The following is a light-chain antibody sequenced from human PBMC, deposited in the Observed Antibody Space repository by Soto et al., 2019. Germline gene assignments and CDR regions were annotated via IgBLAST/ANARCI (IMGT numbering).Light chain of an antibody. J-gene: IGKJ1*01. V-gene: IGKV3-15*01. CDR3: PQYHYLWT. CDR2: DAS. Sequence: EIVMTQSPATLSVSPGETVTLSCRASQSISSHLAWYQQRPGQGPRLLIHDASARATAIPARFSASGSGTEFTLTISSLQSEDFAVYYCPQYHYLWTFGQGTKVEIK. CDR1: QSISSH.